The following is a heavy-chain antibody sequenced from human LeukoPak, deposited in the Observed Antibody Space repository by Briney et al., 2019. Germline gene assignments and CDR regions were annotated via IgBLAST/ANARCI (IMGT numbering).Heavy chain of an antibody. V-gene: IGHV5-51*01. J-gene: IGHJ5*02. CDR2: IYPGDSDI. CDR1: GYRFSTYW. D-gene: IGHD4-11*01. CDR3: ARRLQSSWFDP. Sequence: GESLKISCQGSGYRFSTYWIGWVRQVPGKGLEWMGIIYPGDSDIRYSPSFQGQVTISADTSITTAYLQWSSLKASDTAMYYCARRLQSSWFDPWGQGTLVTVSS.